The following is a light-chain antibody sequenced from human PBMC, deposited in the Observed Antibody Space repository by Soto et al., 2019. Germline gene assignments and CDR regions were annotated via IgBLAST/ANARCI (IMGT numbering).Light chain of an antibody. CDR3: QQYNNWPPSFT. CDR1: QSVSSN. CDR2: GAS. J-gene: IGKJ3*01. V-gene: IGKV3-15*01. Sequence: EIVMTQSPATLSVSPGERATLSCRASQSVSSNLAWYQQKPGQAPRLLIYGASTRATGIPARFSGSGSGTEFTLTISSLQYEDVAVYYCQQYNNWPPSFTFGPGTKVDIK.